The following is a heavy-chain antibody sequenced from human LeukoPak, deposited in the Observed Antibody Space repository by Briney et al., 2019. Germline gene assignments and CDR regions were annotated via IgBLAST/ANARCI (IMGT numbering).Heavy chain of an antibody. D-gene: IGHD3-10*02. J-gene: IGHJ6*04. CDR1: GFTFSSYE. Sequence: PGGSLRLSCAASGFTFSSYEMNWVRQAPGKGLEWVSDINSSGSTLYYAYSVKGRFTISRDNAKNSLYLQMNNLRAEDTAVYYCAELGITMIGGVWGKGTTVTISS. CDR3: AELGITMIGGV. V-gene: IGHV3-48*03. CDR2: INSSGSTL.